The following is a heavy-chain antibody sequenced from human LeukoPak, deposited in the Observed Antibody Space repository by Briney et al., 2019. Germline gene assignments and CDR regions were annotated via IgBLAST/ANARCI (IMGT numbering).Heavy chain of an antibody. CDR1: GFTFSSYG. CDR2: ISYDGSNK. CDR3: AKDNGRWELLLDY. Sequence: PGRSLRLSYAASGFTFSSYGMHWVRQAPSKGLEWVAVISYDGSNKYYADSVKGRFTISRDNSKNTLYLQMNSLRAEDTAVYYCAKDNGRWELLLDYWSQGTLVTVYS. V-gene: IGHV3-30*18. J-gene: IGHJ4*02. D-gene: IGHD1-26*01.